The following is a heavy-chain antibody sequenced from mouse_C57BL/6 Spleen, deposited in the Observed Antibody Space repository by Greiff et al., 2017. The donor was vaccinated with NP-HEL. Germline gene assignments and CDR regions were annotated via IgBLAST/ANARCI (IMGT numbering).Heavy chain of an antibody. J-gene: IGHJ4*01. V-gene: IGHV1-55*01. CDR3: ARSKDFYYAMDY. CDR2: ILPGSGST. Sequence: VQLQQPGAELVKPGASVKMSCKASGYTFTSYWITWVKQRPGQGLEWIGEILPGSGSTNYNEKFKGKATFTADTSSNTAYMQLSSLTTEDSAIYYCARSKDFYYAMDYWGQGTSVTVSS. CDR1: GYTFTSYW.